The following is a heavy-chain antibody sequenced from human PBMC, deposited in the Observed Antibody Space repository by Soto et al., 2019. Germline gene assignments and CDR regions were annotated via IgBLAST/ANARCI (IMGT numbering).Heavy chain of an antibody. CDR2: ISFDGTNK. V-gene: IGHV3-30-3*01. CDR1: GFTFSRYA. CDR3: TRDHFSCGNDCYDDY. Sequence: PWGTQRLSRADTGFTFSRYAMHWVRRAPGKGLEWVSFISFDGTNKYYADSVQGRFTISRDNSKNTLYLQMNSLRPDDTAVYYCTRDHFSCGNDCYDDYWGPGP. J-gene: IGHJ4*02. D-gene: IGHD2-21*02.